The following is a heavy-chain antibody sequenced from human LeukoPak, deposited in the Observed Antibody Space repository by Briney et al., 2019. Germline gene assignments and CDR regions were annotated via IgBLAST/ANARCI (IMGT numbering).Heavy chain of an antibody. CDR2: IYHSGST. CDR1: GYSISSGYY. J-gene: IGHJ4*02. V-gene: IGHV4-38-2*01. D-gene: IGHD2-2*01. Sequence: SESLSLACAVSGYSISSGYYWGWIRQPPGKGLEWIGSIYHSGSTYYNPSLKSRVTISVDTSKNQFSLKLSSVTAADTAVYYCARRLVDVVVPDYFDYWGQGTLVTVSS. CDR3: ARRLVDVVVPDYFDY.